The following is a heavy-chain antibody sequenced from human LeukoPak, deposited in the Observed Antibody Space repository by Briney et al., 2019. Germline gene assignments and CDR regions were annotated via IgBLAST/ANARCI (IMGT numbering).Heavy chain of an antibody. V-gene: IGHV3-21*01. J-gene: IGHJ4*02. CDR3: ASQPPEYSSSSDY. CDR1: GFTFRNYA. D-gene: IGHD6-6*01. CDR2: ISSSSTYI. Sequence: PGGSLRLSCAASGFTFRNYAMTWVRQAPGKGLEWVSSISSSSTYIYYADSVKGRFTISRDNARNSLYLQMNGLRAEDTALYYCASQPPEYSSSSDYWGQGTLVTVSS.